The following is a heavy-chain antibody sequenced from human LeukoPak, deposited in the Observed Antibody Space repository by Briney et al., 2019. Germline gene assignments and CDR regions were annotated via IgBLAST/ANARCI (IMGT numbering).Heavy chain of an antibody. V-gene: IGHV4-39*01. Sequence: PSETLSLTCTVSGGSISSSSYYWGWIRQPPGKGLEWIGSIYYSGSTYYNPSLKSRVTISVDTSKNQFSLKLSSVTAADTAVYYCARRLGDSNGYYDRGFDYWGQGTLVTVSS. D-gene: IGHD3-22*01. J-gene: IGHJ4*02. CDR2: IYYSGST. CDR3: ARRLGDSNGYYDRGFDY. CDR1: GGSISSSSYY.